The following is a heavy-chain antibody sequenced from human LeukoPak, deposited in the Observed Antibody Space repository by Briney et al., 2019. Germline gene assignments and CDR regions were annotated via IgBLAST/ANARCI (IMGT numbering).Heavy chain of an antibody. CDR3: ASSTTVTTHFFDF. D-gene: IGHD4-17*01. CDR2: IYPGDSDT. CDR1: GYSFTSYW. J-gene: IGHJ4*02. Sequence: GESLKISCKGSGYSFTSYWIGWVRQMPGKGLEWMGIIYPGDSDTRYSPSFQGQVPISADKSIRTAYLQWSSPKASDTAMYFCASSTTVTTHFFDFWGQGTLVTVSS. V-gene: IGHV5-51*01.